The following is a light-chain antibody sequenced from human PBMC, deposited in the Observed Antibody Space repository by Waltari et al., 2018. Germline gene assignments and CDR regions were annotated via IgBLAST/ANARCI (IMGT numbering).Light chain of an antibody. J-gene: IGKJ1*01. CDR3: QQYGSSPLT. V-gene: IGKV4-1*01. Sequence: DIVMTQSPDSLAVSLGERATINCKSSQSVLHSSNNKNYLAWYQQKPGQPPKLLIYWASTRQSGDPDRFSGSGSGTDFTLTIIRLEPEDFAVYYCQQYGSSPLTFGQGTKVEVK. CDR2: WAS. CDR1: QSVLHSSNNKNY.